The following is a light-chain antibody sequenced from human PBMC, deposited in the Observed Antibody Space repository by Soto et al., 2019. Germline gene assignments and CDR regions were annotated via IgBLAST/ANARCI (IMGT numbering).Light chain of an antibody. CDR1: QDIRQS. J-gene: IGKJ3*01. CDR2: DAS. CDR3: QVYDYISAGFT. Sequence: DIPMPPSPSSLSASIGARVTITCQARQDIRQSLNWYQQKPGKAPQLLIYDASRLATGVPSRFSGSVSGTYFTFNVSSLQPEDIATYYCQVYDYISAGFTFGPGTKVDLK. V-gene: IGKV1-33*01.